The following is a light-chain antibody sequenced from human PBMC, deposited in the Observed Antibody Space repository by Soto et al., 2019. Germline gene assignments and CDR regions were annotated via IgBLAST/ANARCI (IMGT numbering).Light chain of an antibody. CDR2: ADN. CDR3: QSYDTKSVI. V-gene: IGLV6-57*02. CDR1: GGTVASNY. Sequence: QSVSESPGKTVTISCTGSGGTVASNYVQWYQQRPGSAPTAVIYADNERPSGVPDRFSGSIDRSSNSASLTISGLKPEDEADYYCQSYDTKSVIFGGGTKLTVL. J-gene: IGLJ2*01.